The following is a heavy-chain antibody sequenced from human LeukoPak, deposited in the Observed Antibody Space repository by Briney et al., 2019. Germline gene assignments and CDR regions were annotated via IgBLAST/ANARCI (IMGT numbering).Heavy chain of an antibody. D-gene: IGHD5-12*01. V-gene: IGHV5-51*01. Sequence: GESLKISCKGSGYSFTSYWIGWVRQMPGKGLEWMGIIYPGDSDTRYSPSFQGQVTISADKSISTAYLQWSSLKASGTAMYYCARDTWGYSGYEPSDAFDIWGQGTMVTVSS. CDR2: IYPGDSDT. CDR1: GYSFTSYW. CDR3: ARDTWGYSGYEPSDAFDI. J-gene: IGHJ3*02.